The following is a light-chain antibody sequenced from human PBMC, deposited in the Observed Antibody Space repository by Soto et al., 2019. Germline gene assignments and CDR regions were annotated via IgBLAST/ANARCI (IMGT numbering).Light chain of an antibody. CDR1: QSVSSK. CDR2: GAY. Sequence: EIGMTQSPATLSVSPGERATLSCRASQSVSSKLAWYQQKPGQAPRLLIYGAYNRATGIPARFSGSGSETDFTLTISSLQSEDFGIYYCQQYNNPITFGQGTRLAIK. CDR3: QQYNNPIT. J-gene: IGKJ5*01. V-gene: IGKV3-15*01.